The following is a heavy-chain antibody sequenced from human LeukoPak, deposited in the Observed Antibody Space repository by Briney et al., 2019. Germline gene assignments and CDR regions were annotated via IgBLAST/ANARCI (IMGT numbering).Heavy chain of an antibody. CDR1: GYTFTGYY. V-gene: IGHV1-2*02. Sequence: ASVRVSCKASGYTFTGYYMHWVRQAPGQGLEWMGWINPNSGGTNYAQKFQGRVTMTRDTSISTAYMELSRLRSDDTAVYYCARGAWIQGPHDYWGQGTLVTVSS. J-gene: IGHJ4*02. CDR2: INPNSGGT. D-gene: IGHD5-18*01. CDR3: ARGAWIQGPHDY.